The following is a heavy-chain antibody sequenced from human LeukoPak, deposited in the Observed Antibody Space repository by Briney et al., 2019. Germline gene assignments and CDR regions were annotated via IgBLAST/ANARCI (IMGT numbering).Heavy chain of an antibody. V-gene: IGHV4-59*01. CDR2: IFYAGST. CDR3: ARGAGFFNY. Sequence: PSETLSLTCTVSGGSISSYYWSWIRQPPGKGLEWIGYIFYAGSTNYNPSLKSRVSISVDSSKNQFSLRLSSVTAADTAVYYCARGAGFFNYWGQGTLVAVSS. J-gene: IGHJ4*02. D-gene: IGHD6-25*01. CDR1: GGSISSYY.